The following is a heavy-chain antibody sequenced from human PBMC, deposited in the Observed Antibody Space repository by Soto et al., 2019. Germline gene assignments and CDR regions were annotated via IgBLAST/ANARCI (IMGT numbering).Heavy chain of an antibody. CDR3: ARDTSGWSLNGLDV. D-gene: IGHD6-19*01. Sequence: QVDLVQSGAEVKKPGASVTISCKASGSAITRYYIHWVRQAPGRGLEWMGIINPGGGSASYAQKFQDRVTIDKNTSTSTVYMDWRSLRTEDTAVYYCARDTSGWSLNGLDVWGQGTTVNVSS. CDR1: GSAITRYY. V-gene: IGHV1-46*01. CDR2: INPGGGSA. J-gene: IGHJ6*02.